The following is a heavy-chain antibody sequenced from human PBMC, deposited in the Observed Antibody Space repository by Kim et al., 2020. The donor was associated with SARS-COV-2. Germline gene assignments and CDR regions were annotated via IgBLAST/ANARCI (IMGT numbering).Heavy chain of an antibody. J-gene: IGHJ4*02. CDR3: ASGGDFDY. CDR1: GYNFIGYY. D-gene: IGHD3-10*01. V-gene: IGHV1-2*06. Sequence: ASVKVSCKASGYNFIGYYMQWVRQAPGQGLEWMGQINPKSGDTKYAQNFQGRVTMTRDTSINTVYMEVSSLTSDDTAVYYCASGGDFDYWGQGTLVTVSS. CDR2: INPKSGDT.